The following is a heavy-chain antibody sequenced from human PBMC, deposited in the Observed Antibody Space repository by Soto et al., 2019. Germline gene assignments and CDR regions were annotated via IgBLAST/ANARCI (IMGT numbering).Heavy chain of an antibody. CDR2: IYWDDDK. J-gene: IGHJ4*02. Sequence: QITLQESGPTLVKPTQTLTLTCIFSGFSLSTSGVGVGWIRQPPGQALEWLALIYWDDDKRYSPSLKSRLTITKDTSRTQVVLTIANMDPVDTARYYCAHRRAYNNYWSWGDFDYWGQGTLVTVSS. V-gene: IGHV2-5*02. CDR1: GFSLSTSGVG. CDR3: AHRRAYNNYWSWGDFDY. D-gene: IGHD2-8*02.